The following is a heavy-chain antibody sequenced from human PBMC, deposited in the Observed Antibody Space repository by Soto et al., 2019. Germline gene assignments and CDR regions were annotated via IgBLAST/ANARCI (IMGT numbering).Heavy chain of an antibody. CDR3: ARDTESNRYND. D-gene: IGHD1-20*01. J-gene: IGHJ1*01. V-gene: IGHV1-18*01. Sequence: ASVKVSCKASGYTFSTSGISWVRQAPGQGLEWVGWIRPDNGNTKSVQRLQGRVTLTTDTSASTAYMELRSLTSDDTAMYYCARDTESNRYNDWGQGTLVTVSS. CDR1: GYTFSTSG. CDR2: IRPDNGNT.